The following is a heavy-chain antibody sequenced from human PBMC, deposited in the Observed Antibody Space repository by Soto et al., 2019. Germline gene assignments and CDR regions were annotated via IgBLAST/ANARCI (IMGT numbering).Heavy chain of an antibody. J-gene: IGHJ4*02. CDR1: GFTFSSYA. Sequence: GGSLRLSCAASGFTFSSYAMHWVRQAPGKGLEWVAVISYDGSNKYYADSVKGRFTISRDNSKNTLYLQMNSLRAEDTAVYYCARGYDILTGYHDFDYWGQGTLVTVSS. CDR2: ISYDGSNK. CDR3: ARGYDILTGYHDFDY. V-gene: IGHV3-30-3*01. D-gene: IGHD3-9*01.